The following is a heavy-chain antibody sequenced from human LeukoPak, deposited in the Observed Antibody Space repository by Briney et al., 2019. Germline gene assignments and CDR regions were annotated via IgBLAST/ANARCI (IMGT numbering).Heavy chain of an antibody. V-gene: IGHV4-39*07. J-gene: IGHJ5*02. Sequence: KPSETLSLTCTVSGGSISSSSYYWGWIRQPPGKGLEWIGSIYYSGSTNYNPSLKSRVTISVDTSKNQFSLKLSSVTAADTAVYYCARLRVVVVVAARYGLDPKYNWFDPWGQGTLVTVSS. CDR1: GGSISSSSYY. CDR2: IYYSGST. CDR3: ARLRVVVVVAARYGLDPKYNWFDP. D-gene: IGHD2-15*01.